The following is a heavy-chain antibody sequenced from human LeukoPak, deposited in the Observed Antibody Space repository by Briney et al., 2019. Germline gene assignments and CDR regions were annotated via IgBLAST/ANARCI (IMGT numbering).Heavy chain of an antibody. CDR2: VFYSGST. CDR3: ARGTRRHYDGSGYYYGEFDS. D-gene: IGHD3-22*01. CDR1: DDSIKSYF. Sequence: PSETLSLTCTVSDDSIKSYFWTWIRRSPGKGMEWIGYVFYSGSTSYNPSLRSRLTMSVDTSKSQFSLNLNSVTTADTAMYYCARGTRRHYDGSGYYYGEFDSWGQGILVTVSS. V-gene: IGHV4-59*01. J-gene: IGHJ4*02.